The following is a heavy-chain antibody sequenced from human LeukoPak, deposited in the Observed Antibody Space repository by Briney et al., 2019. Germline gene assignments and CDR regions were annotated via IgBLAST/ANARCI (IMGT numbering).Heavy chain of an antibody. D-gene: IGHD3-10*01. V-gene: IGHV3-13*01. CDR3: VRDYGPGGFGP. CDR1: GFSFDNYD. CDR2: IGTGGDT. Sequence: GGSLRLSCAVSGFSFDNYDMHWVRQISREGLEWVAAIGTGGDTYYRDSVKGRFTISRGNAKNSLYLQMNSLRVGDTAVYYCVRDYGPGGFGPWGQGALVTVSS. J-gene: IGHJ5*02.